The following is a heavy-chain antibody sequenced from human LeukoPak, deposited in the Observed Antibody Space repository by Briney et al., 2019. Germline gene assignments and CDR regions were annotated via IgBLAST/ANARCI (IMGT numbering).Heavy chain of an antibody. J-gene: IGHJ5*02. CDR2: IYYGGSP. V-gene: IGHV4-39*01. Sequence: SETLFLTCNVSGGSISTTTNSWGWAWIRQRPTKGLEWMGSIYYGGSPYYTSSLKSRVTISVDTSKNQFSLKLASLTAADTAVYYCARRPIVGSTGFYFDPWGPGTLVTVSS. D-gene: IGHD1-26*01. CDR3: ARRPIVGSTGFYFDP. CDR1: GGSISTTTNS.